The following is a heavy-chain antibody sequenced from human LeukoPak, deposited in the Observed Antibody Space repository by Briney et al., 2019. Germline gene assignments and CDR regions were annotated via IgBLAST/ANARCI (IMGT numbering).Heavy chain of an antibody. V-gene: IGHV4-39*01. CDR3: ARRRVGSGSYYVFFDY. Sequence: SETLSLNCTVSGDSISRSVYYWVWIRQSPGKGLEWMGTLSNTGTPYYNPSLKSRVSMSMNPPKNQFSLSLTSVTAADTAVYYCARRRVGSGSYYVFFDYWGQGTLVTVAS. CDR1: GDSISRSVYY. CDR2: LSNTGTP. D-gene: IGHD3-10*01. J-gene: IGHJ4*02.